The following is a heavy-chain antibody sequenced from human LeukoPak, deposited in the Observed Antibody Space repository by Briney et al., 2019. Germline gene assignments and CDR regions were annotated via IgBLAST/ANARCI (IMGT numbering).Heavy chain of an antibody. CDR2: IYHSGST. CDR3: ARVGDYGGNSIDY. Sequence: SETLSLTCAVSGGSISSSNWWSWVRQPPGKGLEWIGEIYHSGSTNYNPSLKSRVTISVDKSKNQFSLKLSSVTAADTAVYYCARVGDYGGNSIDYWGQGTLVTVSS. J-gene: IGHJ4*02. D-gene: IGHD4-23*01. CDR1: GGSISSSNW. V-gene: IGHV4-4*02.